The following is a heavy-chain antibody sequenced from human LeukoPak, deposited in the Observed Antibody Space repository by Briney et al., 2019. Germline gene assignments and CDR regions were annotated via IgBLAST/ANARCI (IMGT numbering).Heavy chain of an antibody. CDR1: GGTFSSYA. D-gene: IGHD2-2*02. CDR2: IIPIFGTA. CDR3: ARGLHTDSFDY. Sequence: SVKVSCKASGGTFSSYAISWVRQAPGQGLEWMGGIIPIFGTANYAQKLQGRVTMTTDTSTSTAYMELRSLRSDDTAVYYCARGLHTDSFDYWGQGTLVTVSS. J-gene: IGHJ4*02. V-gene: IGHV1-69*05.